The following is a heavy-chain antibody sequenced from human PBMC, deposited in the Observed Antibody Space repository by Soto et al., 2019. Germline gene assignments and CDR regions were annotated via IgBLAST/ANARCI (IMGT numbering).Heavy chain of an antibody. CDR1: GFTFSSYA. CDR2: ISYDGSDK. D-gene: IGHD3-22*01. Sequence: QVQLVESGGGVVQPGRSLRLSCAASGFTFSSYAMHWVRQAPGKGLEWVALISYDGSDKDYADSVKGRFTISRDNSRKTLFLQMNSLRAEDTAVYYCARDYYKYYVSSGYYRSPAYWGQGTLVTVSS. CDR3: ARDYYKYYVSSGYYRSPAY. J-gene: IGHJ4*02. V-gene: IGHV3-30-3*01.